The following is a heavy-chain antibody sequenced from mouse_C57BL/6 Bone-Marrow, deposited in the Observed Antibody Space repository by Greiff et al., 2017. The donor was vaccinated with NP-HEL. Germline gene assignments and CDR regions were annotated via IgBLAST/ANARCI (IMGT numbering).Heavy chain of an antibody. CDR2: ISSGGSYT. J-gene: IGHJ4*01. Sequence: EVKLMESGGDLVKPGGSLKLSCAASGFTFSSYGMSWVRQTPDKRLEWVATISSGGSYTYYPDSVKGRFTISSDNAKNTLYLQMSSLKSEDTAMYYGARPIYYYGSSDGDYAMDYWGQGTSVTVSS. V-gene: IGHV5-6*01. CDR3: ARPIYYYGSSDGDYAMDY. CDR1: GFTFSSYG. D-gene: IGHD1-1*01.